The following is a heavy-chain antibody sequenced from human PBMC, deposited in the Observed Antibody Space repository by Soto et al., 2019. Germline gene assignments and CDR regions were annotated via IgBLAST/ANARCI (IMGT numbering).Heavy chain of an antibody. J-gene: IGHJ4*02. CDR1: GGTFSSYT. D-gene: IGHD4-17*01. CDR2: IIPILGIA. CDR3: ARGGDYDDFDY. V-gene: IGHV1-69*02. Sequence: QVQLVQSGAEVKKPGSSVKVSCKASGGTFSSYTISWVRQAPGQGLEWMGRIIPILGIANYAQKFQGRVTSTADKSTSTAYMELSSLRSEDTAVYYCARGGDYDDFDYWGQGTLVTVSS.